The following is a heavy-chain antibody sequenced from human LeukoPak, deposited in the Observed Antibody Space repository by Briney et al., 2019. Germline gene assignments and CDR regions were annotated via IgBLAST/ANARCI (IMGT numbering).Heavy chain of an antibody. CDR3: ARVPRGYSYVDY. CDR2: IYYSGST. Sequence: PSETLSLTCTVSGGSISSYYWSWIRQPPGKGLEWIGYIYYSGSTNYNPSLKSRVTISVDTSKNQFSLKLSSVTAADTAVYYCARVPRGYSYVDYWGQGTLVTVSS. J-gene: IGHJ4*02. D-gene: IGHD5-18*01. CDR1: GGSISSYY. V-gene: IGHV4-59*01.